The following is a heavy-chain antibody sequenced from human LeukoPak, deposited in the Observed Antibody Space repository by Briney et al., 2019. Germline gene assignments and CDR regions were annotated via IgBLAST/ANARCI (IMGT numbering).Heavy chain of an antibody. CDR3: ARATWDPNYYYYMDV. CDR2: ISSSSSYI. Sequence: GGSPRLSCAASGFTFSSYTMKWVRQAPGKGLEWVSSISSSSSYIYNADSVKGRFTISRDNAKNSLFLQMNSLRAEDTAVYFCARATWDPNYYYYMDVWGKGTTVTISS. CDR1: GFTFSSYT. D-gene: IGHD1-26*01. V-gene: IGHV3-21*01. J-gene: IGHJ6*03.